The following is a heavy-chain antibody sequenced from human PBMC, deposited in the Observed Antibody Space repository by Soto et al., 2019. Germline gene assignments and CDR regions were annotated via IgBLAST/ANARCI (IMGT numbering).Heavy chain of an antibody. V-gene: IGHV2-70*01. Sequence: SGPTLVNPTHTLTLTCTFSGFSLSTSGMCVSWIRQPPGKALEWLALIDWDDDKYYSTSLKTRLTISKDASKNQVVLTMTNMDPVDTATYYCARIPAGTTAYYYYGMDVWGQGTTVTVSS. CDR2: IDWDDDK. D-gene: IGHD1-7*01. CDR1: GFSLSTSGMC. J-gene: IGHJ6*02. CDR3: ARIPAGTTAYYYYGMDV.